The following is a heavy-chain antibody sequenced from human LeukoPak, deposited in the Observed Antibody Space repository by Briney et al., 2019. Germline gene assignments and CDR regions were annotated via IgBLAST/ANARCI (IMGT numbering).Heavy chain of an antibody. CDR3: ARGLFVVVPAAIRGSWFDP. D-gene: IGHD2-2*01. Sequence: SETLSLTCTVSGGSISSYYWSWIRQPPGKGLEWIGYIYYSGSTNYNPSLKSRVTISVDTSKNQFSLKLSSVTAADTAVCYCARGLFVVVPAAIRGSWFDPWGQGTLVTVSS. CDR2: IYYSGST. CDR1: GGSISSYY. J-gene: IGHJ5*02. V-gene: IGHV4-59*01.